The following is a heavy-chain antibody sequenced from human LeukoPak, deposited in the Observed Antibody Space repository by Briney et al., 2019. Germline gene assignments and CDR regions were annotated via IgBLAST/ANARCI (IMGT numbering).Heavy chain of an antibody. D-gene: IGHD3-10*01. J-gene: IGHJ4*02. V-gene: IGHV3-73*01. CDR2: IRSKANSYAT. CDR3: TREWFGELF. CDR1: GFTFSGSA. Sequence: GGSLRLSCAASGFTFSGSAMHWVRQASGKGLEWVGRIRSKANSYATAYAASVKGRLTISRDDSKNTAYLQMNSLKTEDTAVYYCTREWFGELFWGQGTLVTVSS.